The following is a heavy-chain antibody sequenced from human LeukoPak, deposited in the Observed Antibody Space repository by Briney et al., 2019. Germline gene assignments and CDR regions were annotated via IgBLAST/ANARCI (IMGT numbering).Heavy chain of an antibody. Sequence: PGGSLRLSCAASGFTFSSYSMIWVRQAPGKGLEWVSSISSSSSYIYYADSMKGRFTISRDNAKNSLYLQMNSLRAEDTAVYYCARDLSGNGDWPRWYYYMDVWGKGTTVTVSS. J-gene: IGHJ6*03. D-gene: IGHD4-17*01. V-gene: IGHV3-21*01. CDR2: ISSSSSYI. CDR3: ARDLSGNGDWPRWYYYMDV. CDR1: GFTFSSYS.